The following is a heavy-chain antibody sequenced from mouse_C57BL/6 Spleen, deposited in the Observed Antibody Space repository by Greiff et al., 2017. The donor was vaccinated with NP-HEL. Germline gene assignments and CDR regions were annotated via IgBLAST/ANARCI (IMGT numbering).Heavy chain of an antibody. CDR1: GYTFTSYW. D-gene: IGHD2-1*01. J-gene: IGHJ2*01. CDR3: AINYGNYAYYFDY. Sequence: VQLQQPGAELVKPGASVKVSCKASGYTFTSYWMHWVKQRPGQGLEWIGRIHPSDSYTNYNQKFKGKATLTVDKSSSTAYMQLSSLTSEDSAVYYCAINYGNYAYYFDYWGQGTTLTVSS. CDR2: IHPSDSYT. V-gene: IGHV1-74*01.